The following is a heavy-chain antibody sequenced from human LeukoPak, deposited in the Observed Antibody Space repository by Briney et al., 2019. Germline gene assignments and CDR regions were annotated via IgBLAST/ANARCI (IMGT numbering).Heavy chain of an antibody. Sequence: PARSLRLSCAASGFSFRSHGMHWVRQAPGEGLEWVAVIWYDASDKYYADSVRGRFTVSRDNSKNTFHLQMNSLRVDDTAVYYCVRDIYSKYLDFWGRGTLVTVSS. V-gene: IGHV3-33*01. J-gene: IGHJ2*01. CDR1: GFSFRSHG. D-gene: IGHD3-10*01. CDR2: IWYDASDK. CDR3: VRDIYSKYLDF.